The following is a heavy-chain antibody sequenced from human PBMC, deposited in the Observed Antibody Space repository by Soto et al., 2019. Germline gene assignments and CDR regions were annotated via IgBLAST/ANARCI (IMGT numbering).Heavy chain of an antibody. V-gene: IGHV3-7*01. CDR3: ARSITMVRGVIPEIYYYYYMDV. CDR1: GFTFSSYL. Sequence: GGSLILSCAASGFTFSSYLMSWVRQAPGKGLEWVANIKQDGSEKYYVDSVKGRFTISRDNAKNSLYLQMNSLRAEDTAVYYCARSITMVRGVIPEIYYYYYMDVWGKGTTVTVSS. CDR2: IKQDGSEK. J-gene: IGHJ6*03. D-gene: IGHD3-10*01.